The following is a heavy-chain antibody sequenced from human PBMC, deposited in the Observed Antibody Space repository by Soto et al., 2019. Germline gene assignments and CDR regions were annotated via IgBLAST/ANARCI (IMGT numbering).Heavy chain of an antibody. CDR3: ARDARGTRGFDEMDI. V-gene: IGHV1-2*02. CDR1: GYIFTGYH. Sequence: VASVKVSCKASGYIFTGYHIRWVRQAPGRGLEWMGWINPNSGDTEYAQNFQGRVTMTRDTSFNLVYMEMSGLMSDDTAVYYCARDARGTRGFDEMDIWGQGTTVTVSS. J-gene: IGHJ6*02. D-gene: IGHD3-9*01. CDR2: INPNSGDT.